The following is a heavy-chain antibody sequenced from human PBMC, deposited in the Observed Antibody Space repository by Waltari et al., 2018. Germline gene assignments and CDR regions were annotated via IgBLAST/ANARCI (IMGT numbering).Heavy chain of an antibody. V-gene: IGHV1-69*04. CDR3: ARDTRGFWSGYTI. Sequence: QVQLVQSGAEVKKPGSSVKVSCKASGGTFSSYAISWVRQAPGQGLEWRGGSIPFLGIANYAQKFQGRVTITADESTSTAYMELRSLRSEDTGGYYCARDTRGFWSGYTIWGQGTMVTVSS. CDR1: GGTFSSYA. CDR2: SIPFLGIA. D-gene: IGHD3-3*01. J-gene: IGHJ3*02.